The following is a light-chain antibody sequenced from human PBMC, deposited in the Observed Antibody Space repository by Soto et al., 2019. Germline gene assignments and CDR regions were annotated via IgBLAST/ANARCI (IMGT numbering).Light chain of an antibody. J-gene: IGKJ4*01. CDR3: QQYDSNPLT. V-gene: IGKV1D-16*01. CDR1: QGISSW. Sequence: DIQMTQSPSSLSASVGDRVTITCRASQGISSWLAWYQQKPGKAPKSLIYGASSLQGGVPSRFSGSVSGTDFTLTISSLQPDDFATYYCQQYDSNPLTFGGGTKVEIK. CDR2: GAS.